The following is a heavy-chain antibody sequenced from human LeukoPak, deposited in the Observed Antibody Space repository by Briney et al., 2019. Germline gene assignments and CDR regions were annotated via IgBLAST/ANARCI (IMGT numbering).Heavy chain of an antibody. V-gene: IGHV3-48*03. CDR1: GFTFSSYE. CDR2: ISSSGSTI. D-gene: IGHD3-10*01. Sequence: TGGSLRLSCAASGFTFSSYEMNWVRQAPGKGLEWVSYISSSGSTIYYADSVKGRLTISRDNAKNSLYLQMNSLRAEDTAVYYCARVIYGSGYYYYYGMDVWGQGTTVTVFS. CDR3: ARVIYGSGYYYYYGMDV. J-gene: IGHJ6*02.